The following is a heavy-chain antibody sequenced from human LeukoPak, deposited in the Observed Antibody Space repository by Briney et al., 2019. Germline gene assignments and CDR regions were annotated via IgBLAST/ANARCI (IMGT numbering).Heavy chain of an antibody. CDR1: GFTFSSYG. J-gene: IGHJ6*03. D-gene: IGHD5-18*01. CDR2: IRYDGSNT. CDR3: AKDWVTAQYYYYYMDV. Sequence: PGGSLRLSCAASGFTFSSYGIHWVRQAPGTGVEGGAFIRYDGSNTYYADSVKGRFTISRDNSNDTLYLQMNSLRAKDTAVYYRAKDWVTAQYYYYYMDVWGKGTTVTVSS. V-gene: IGHV3-30*02.